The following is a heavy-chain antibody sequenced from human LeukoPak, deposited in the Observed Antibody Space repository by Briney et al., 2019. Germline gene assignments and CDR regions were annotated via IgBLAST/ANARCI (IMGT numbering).Heavy chain of an antibody. D-gene: IGHD3-16*02. J-gene: IGHJ3*02. CDR3: ARSYDYVWGSYRPLAFDI. CDR2: IYYSGST. V-gene: IGHV4-59*08. CDR1: GGSISSYY. Sequence: SETLSLTCTVSGGSISSYYWSWIRQPPGKGLEWIGYIYYSGSTNYNPSLKSRVTISVDTSKNQFSPKLSSVTAADTAVYYCARSYDYVWGSYRPLAFDIWGQGTMVTVSS.